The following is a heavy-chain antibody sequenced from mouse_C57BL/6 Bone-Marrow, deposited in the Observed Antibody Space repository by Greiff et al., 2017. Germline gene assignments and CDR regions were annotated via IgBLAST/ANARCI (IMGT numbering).Heavy chain of an antibody. CDR3: ARRGSSPYFDY. V-gene: IGHV1-55*01. J-gene: IGHJ2*01. D-gene: IGHD1-1*01. CDR1: GYTFTSYW. CDR2: IYPGSGST. Sequence: QVQLQQPGAELVKPGASVKMSCKASGYTFTSYWITWVKQRPGQGLEWIGDIYPGSGSTNYNEKFKSKATLTVETSSSTSYMQLSSLPSEDSAVYYCARRGSSPYFDYWGQGTTLTVSS.